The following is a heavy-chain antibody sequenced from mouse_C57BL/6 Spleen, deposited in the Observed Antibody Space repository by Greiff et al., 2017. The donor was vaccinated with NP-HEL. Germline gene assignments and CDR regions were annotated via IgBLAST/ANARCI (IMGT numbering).Heavy chain of an antibody. CDR3: ARSGWLLREWYFDV. CDR1: GYTFTSYW. CDR2: IDPSDSYT. V-gene: IGHV1-50*01. Sequence: QQSCKASGYTFTSYWMQWVKQRPGQGLEWIGEIDPSDSYTNYNQKFKGKATLTVDTSSSTAYMQLSSLTSEDSAVYYCARSGWLLREWYFDVWGTGTTVTVSS. J-gene: IGHJ1*03. D-gene: IGHD2-3*01.